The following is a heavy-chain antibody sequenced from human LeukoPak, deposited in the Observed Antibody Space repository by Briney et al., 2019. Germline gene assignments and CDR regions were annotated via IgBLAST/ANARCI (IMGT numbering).Heavy chain of an antibody. Sequence: SQTLSLTCAISGGSVSSNSAAWNWIRQSPSRGLEWLGRTYYRSKWSTYYAVSVKSRISINRDTFKNQISLQLNSVTPEDTAVYYCARSTGPIDYWGQGTLVTVSS. CDR1: GGSVSSNSAA. CDR3: ARSTGPIDY. V-gene: IGHV6-1*01. CDR2: TYYRSKWST. J-gene: IGHJ4*02. D-gene: IGHD1-1*01.